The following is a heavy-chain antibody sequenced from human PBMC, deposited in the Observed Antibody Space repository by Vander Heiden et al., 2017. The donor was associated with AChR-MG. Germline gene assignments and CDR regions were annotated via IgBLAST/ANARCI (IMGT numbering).Heavy chain of an antibody. J-gene: IGHJ5*02. CDR3: ARHKWSADWAKKDWFDP. V-gene: IGHV4-39*01. CDR1: GGSIRSTSYY. CDR2: IYYTGPT. Sequence: QLQLQESGPGLVKPSETLSLTCTVSGGSIRSTSYYWGWIRQSPGKGLEWIGSIYYTGPTYYNPSLESRVTISVDTSRNQFSLILSSVTAADTAVYYCARHKWSADWAKKDWFDPWGQGTLVTVSS. D-gene: IGHD2-21*02.